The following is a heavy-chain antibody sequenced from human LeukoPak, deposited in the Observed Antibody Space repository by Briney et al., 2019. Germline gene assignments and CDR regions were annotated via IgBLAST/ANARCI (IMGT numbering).Heavy chain of an antibody. CDR1: GFTLSSYG. CDR2: ISYDGSNK. Sequence: PGGSLRLSCAASGFTLSSYGMHWVRQAPGKGLEWVAVISYDGSNKYYADSVKGRFTISRDNSKNTLYLQMNSLRAEDTAVYYCAKDVFVGVGATTGFDYWGQGTLVTVSS. D-gene: IGHD1-26*01. V-gene: IGHV3-30*18. CDR3: AKDVFVGVGATTGFDY. J-gene: IGHJ4*02.